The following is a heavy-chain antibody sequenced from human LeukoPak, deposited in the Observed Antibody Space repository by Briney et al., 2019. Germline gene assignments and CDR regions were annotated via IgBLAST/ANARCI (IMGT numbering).Heavy chain of an antibody. D-gene: IGHD6-19*01. CDR2: ISSSSSTI. V-gene: IGHV3-48*01. CDR3: ARDPTSAVAGTDY. Sequence: PGGSLRLSCAASGFTFSSYSMNWVRQAPGKGLEWVSYISSSSSTIYYADSVKGRFTISRDNAKNSLYLQMNSLRAEDTAVYYCARDPTSAVAGTDYWGQGTLVTVSS. J-gene: IGHJ4*02. CDR1: GFTFSSYS.